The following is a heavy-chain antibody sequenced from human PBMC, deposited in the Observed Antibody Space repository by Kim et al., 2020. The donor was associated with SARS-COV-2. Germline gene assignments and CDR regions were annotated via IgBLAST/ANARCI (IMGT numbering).Heavy chain of an antibody. Sequence: GGSLRLSCAASGFTFSNAWMSWVRQAPGKGLEWVTRIKSKTNGGTTDYAAPVKGSFTITRDDSKNTLNMQMNSLKTEDTAVSYCTTDRGSSGCIDWGQGT. D-gene: IGHD6-19*01. CDR3: TTDRGSSGCID. CDR1: GFTFSNAW. V-gene: IGHV3-15*01. CDR2: IKSKTNGGTT. J-gene: IGHJ4*02.